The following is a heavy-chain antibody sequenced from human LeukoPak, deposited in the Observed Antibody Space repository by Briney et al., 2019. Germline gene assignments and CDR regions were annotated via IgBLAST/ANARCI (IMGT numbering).Heavy chain of an antibody. J-gene: IGHJ4*02. CDR1: GFTFSNYA. CDR2: ISGSGDST. CDR3: ASGKWLPFDY. D-gene: IGHD3-22*01. V-gene: IGHV3-23*01. Sequence: GGSLRLSCAASGFTFSNYAISWVRQTPGKGLEWVSAISGSGDSTYYADSVKDRFSMSRDNSRNTLYLQMNSLRAEDTAVYYCASGKWLPFDYWGQGTLVTVSS.